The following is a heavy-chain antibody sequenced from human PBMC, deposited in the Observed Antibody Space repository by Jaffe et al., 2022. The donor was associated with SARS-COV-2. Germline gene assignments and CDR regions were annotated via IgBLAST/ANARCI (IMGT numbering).Heavy chain of an antibody. CDR2: INHSGST. D-gene: IGHD3-9*01. CDR1: GGSFSGYY. CDR3: ARVQYYDILTGQGVGWFDP. J-gene: IGHJ5*02. Sequence: QVQLQQWGAGLLKPSETLSLTCAVYGGSFSGYYWSWIRQPPGKGLEWIGEINHSGSTNYNPSLKSRVTISVDTSKNQFSLKLSSVTAADTAVYYCARVQYYDILTGQGVGWFDPWGQGTLVTVSS. V-gene: IGHV4-34*01.